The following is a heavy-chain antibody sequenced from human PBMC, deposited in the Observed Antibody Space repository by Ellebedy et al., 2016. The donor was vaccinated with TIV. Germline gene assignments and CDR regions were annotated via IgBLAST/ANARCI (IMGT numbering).Heavy chain of an antibody. J-gene: IGHJ4*02. D-gene: IGHD6-19*01. CDR3: ARNVGSSGLIDY. CDR1: GYRFSSYW. Sequence: GESLKISCKGSGYRFSSYWIGWVRQLPGKGLEWMGRIDPSDSYTNYNPSLQGHVTISADKSITTAYLQWSSLKASDTAIYFCARNVGSSGLIDYWGQGTLVTVSS. CDR2: IDPSDSYT. V-gene: IGHV5-10-1*01.